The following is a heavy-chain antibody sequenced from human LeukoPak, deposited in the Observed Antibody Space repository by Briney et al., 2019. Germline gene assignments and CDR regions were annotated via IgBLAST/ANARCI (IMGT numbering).Heavy chain of an antibody. J-gene: IGHJ3*02. V-gene: IGHV3-66*01. CDR2: IYSGGST. CDR3: ARLRALCAFDI. Sequence: PGGSLRLSCAASGFTISSNWMHWVRQAPGKGLEWVSVIYSGGSTYYADSVKGRFTISRDNSKNTLYLQMNSLRAEDTAVYYCARLRALCAFDIWGQGTMVTVSS. D-gene: IGHD3-16*01. CDR1: GFTISSNW.